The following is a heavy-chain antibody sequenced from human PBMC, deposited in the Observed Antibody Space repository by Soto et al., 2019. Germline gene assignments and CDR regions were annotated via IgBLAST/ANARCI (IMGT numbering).Heavy chain of an antibody. V-gene: IGHV4-59*01. CDR3: ARVGSGSYYDFNWFDP. Sequence: SETLSLTCTFSGGSISAYYCSWIRQPPGKGLEWIGHIYYSGSTNYSPSLKSRVTISIDTSKRQFSLKLRSVTAADTAVYYCARVGSGSYYDFNWFDPWGQGKVVTVSS. D-gene: IGHD1-26*01. J-gene: IGHJ5*02. CDR1: GGSISAYY. CDR2: IYYSGST.